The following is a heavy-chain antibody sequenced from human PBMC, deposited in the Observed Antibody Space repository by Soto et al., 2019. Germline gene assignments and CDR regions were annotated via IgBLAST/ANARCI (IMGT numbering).Heavy chain of an antibody. CDR3: ARAASIAAAVTSYFDY. V-gene: IGHV1-2*04. J-gene: IGHJ4*02. D-gene: IGHD6-13*01. Sequence: ASVKVSCKATGYTFTGYYMHWVRQAPGQGLEWMGWINPNSGGTNYAQKFQGWVTMTRDTSISTAYMELSRLRSDDTAVYYCARAASIAAAVTSYFDYRGQGTLVTVSS. CDR1: GYTFTGYY. CDR2: INPNSGGT.